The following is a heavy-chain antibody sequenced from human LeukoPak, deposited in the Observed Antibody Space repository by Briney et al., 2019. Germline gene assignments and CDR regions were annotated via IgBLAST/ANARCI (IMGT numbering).Heavy chain of an antibody. CDR2: MNPNSGNT. D-gene: IGHD3-22*01. CDR1: GYTFTSYD. J-gene: IGHJ4*02. CDR3: ASPPHFDDSSAYYFDY. V-gene: IGHV1-8*01. Sequence: GASVKVSCKASGYTFTSYDINWVRQATGQGLEWMGWMNPNSGNTGYAQKFQGRVTMTRNTSISTAYMELSSLRSEDTAVYYCASPPHFDDSSAYYFDYWGQGTLVTVSS.